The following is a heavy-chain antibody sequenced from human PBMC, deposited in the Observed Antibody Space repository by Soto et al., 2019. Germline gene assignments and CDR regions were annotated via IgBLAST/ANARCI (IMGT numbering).Heavy chain of an antibody. V-gene: IGHV3-23*01. CDR2: ISGSGGTT. D-gene: IGHD6-19*01. J-gene: IGHJ3*02. CDR3: AKTANGWFSAFDI. Sequence: EVQLLESGGGLVQPGGSLRLSCAASGFTFSSYAMSWVRQAPGKGLEWVSAISGSGGTTYYADSVKGRFTFSRDNSNTTLYLQMISLRAEDTAVYYCAKTANGWFSAFDIWGQGTMVTVSS. CDR1: GFTFSSYA.